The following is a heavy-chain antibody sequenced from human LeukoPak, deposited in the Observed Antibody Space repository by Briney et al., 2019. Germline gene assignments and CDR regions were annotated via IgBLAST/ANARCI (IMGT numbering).Heavy chain of an antibody. Sequence: SETLSLTCTVSGGSISSSTYYWGWIRQTPGKGLEWIGSIYYSGNTYYSPSLKSRVTISVDTSKNQFSLKLSSVTAADTAVYYCARREAMGPFDYWGQGTLVTVSS. D-gene: IGHD5-18*01. CDR3: ARREAMGPFDY. V-gene: IGHV4-39*01. CDR2: IYYSGNT. CDR1: GGSISSSTYY. J-gene: IGHJ4*02.